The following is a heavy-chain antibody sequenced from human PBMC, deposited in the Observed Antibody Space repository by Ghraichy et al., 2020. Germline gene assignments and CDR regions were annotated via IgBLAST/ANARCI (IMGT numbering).Heavy chain of an antibody. D-gene: IGHD5-18*01. J-gene: IGHJ3*02. CDR3: AKARGYSYGSDAFDI. CDR2: ISWNSGSI. Sequence: SLNISCAASGFTFDDYAMHWVRQAPGKGLEWVSGISWNSGSIGYADSVKGRFTISRDNAKNSLYLQMNSLRAEDTALYYCAKARGYSYGSDAFDIWGQGTMVTVSS. CDR1: GFTFDDYA. V-gene: IGHV3-9*01.